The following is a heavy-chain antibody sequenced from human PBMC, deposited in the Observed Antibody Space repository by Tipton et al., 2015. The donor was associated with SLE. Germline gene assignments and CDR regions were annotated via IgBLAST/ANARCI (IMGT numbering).Heavy chain of an antibody. J-gene: IGHJ3*02. CDR3: ASGTIAVAGGGDAFDI. CDR1: GFTFSSYS. CDR2: ISSSSSYI. V-gene: IGHV3-21*01. Sequence: SLRLSCSASGFTFSSYSMNWVRQAPGKGLGWVSSISSSSSYIYYADSVKGRFTISRDNAKNSLYLQMNSLRAEDTAVYYCASGTIAVAGGGDAFDIWGQGTMVTVSS. D-gene: IGHD6-19*01.